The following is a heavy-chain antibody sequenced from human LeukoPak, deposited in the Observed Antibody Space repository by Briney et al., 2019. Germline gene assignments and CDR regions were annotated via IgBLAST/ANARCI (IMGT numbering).Heavy chain of an antibody. D-gene: IGHD4-17*01. V-gene: IGHV3-74*01. CDR2: INSDGSST. CDR3: GRATVTTRNSMDV. Sequence: GGSLRPSCAASGFTFGSHWMHWVRQGPGKGLVWVSRINSDGSSTYYADSVRGRFTISRDNAKNTLFLQMNSLRAEDTAVYYCGRATVTTRNSMDVWGQGTTVTVSS. J-gene: IGHJ6*02. CDR1: GFTFGSHW.